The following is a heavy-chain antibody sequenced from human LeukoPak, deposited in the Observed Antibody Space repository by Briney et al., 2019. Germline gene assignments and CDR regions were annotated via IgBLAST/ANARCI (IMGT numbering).Heavy chain of an antibody. CDR2: INPKNGGT. CDR1: RYTSTAYY. CDR3: ARGWELNARFFDY. D-gene: IGHD1-26*01. J-gene: IGHJ4*02. V-gene: IGHV1-2*06. Sequence: ASVKVSCKAARYTSTAYYLHWVRQAPGQGLEWMGRINPKNGGTNYPQKFQGRVTMTRDTSINTAYMELSSLKSDDTAVYYCARGWELNARFFDYWGQGTLVTVSS.